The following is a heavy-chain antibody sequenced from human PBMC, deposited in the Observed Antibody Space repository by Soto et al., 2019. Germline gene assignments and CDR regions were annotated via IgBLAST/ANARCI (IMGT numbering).Heavy chain of an antibody. CDR2: IFWNDDK. J-gene: IGHJ5*01. D-gene: IGHD1-1*01. CDR3: AHRGGYWNDVKGWFDP. CDR1: GFSLTKPQEG. V-gene: IGHV2-5*01. Sequence: SGPTLVNPIQTLTLTCTFSGFSLTKPQEGVGWIRKPPGKALEWLAVIFWNDDKRYSPSLKSRLTITKDTSKRQVVLTMTNMDPVDTGTYYCAHRGGYWNDVKGWFDPWGQGTLVAVSS.